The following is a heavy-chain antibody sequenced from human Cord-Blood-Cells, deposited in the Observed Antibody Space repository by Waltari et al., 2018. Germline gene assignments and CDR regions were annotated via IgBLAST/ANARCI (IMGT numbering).Heavy chain of an antibody. CDR1: GGSFSGYY. Sequence: QVQLQQWGAGLLKPSETLSLTCAVYGGSFSGYYWSWIRQPPGKGLEWIGEINHSRSTSNNPSLKSRVTISVDTSKNQFSLKLSSVTAADTAVYYCARVGRQLVATSGNPWGQGTLVTVSS. CDR3: ARVGRQLVATSGNP. J-gene: IGHJ5*02. D-gene: IGHD5-12*01. V-gene: IGHV4-34*01. CDR2: INHSRST.